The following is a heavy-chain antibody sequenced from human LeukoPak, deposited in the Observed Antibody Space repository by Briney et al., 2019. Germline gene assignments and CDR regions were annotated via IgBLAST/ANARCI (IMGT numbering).Heavy chain of an antibody. CDR2: IRNKANRYTT. Sequence: GGSLRLSCAASGFTFSDHHMDWVRQAPGEGLEWVARIRNKANRYTTEYAASVKGRFTISRDDSENSLYLQMDSLKTEDTAVYYCARSPLGIAPFDFWGQGTLVTVSS. CDR1: GFTFSDHH. J-gene: IGHJ4*02. D-gene: IGHD7-27*01. V-gene: IGHV3-72*01. CDR3: ARSPLGIAPFDF.